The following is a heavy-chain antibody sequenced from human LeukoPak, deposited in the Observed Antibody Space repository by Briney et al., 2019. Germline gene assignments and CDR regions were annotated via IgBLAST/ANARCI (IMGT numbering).Heavy chain of an antibody. D-gene: IGHD6-13*01. J-gene: IGHJ4*02. Sequence: ASVKVSCKASGYTFTGYYMHWVRQAPGQGLEWMGWINPNSGGTNYAQKFQGRVTMTTDTSTSTASMGLRSLRYDDTAVYYCARRGGSSWYFFDYWGQGTLVTVSS. V-gene: IGHV1-2*02. CDR1: GYTFTGYY. CDR3: ARRGGSSWYFFDY. CDR2: INPNSGGT.